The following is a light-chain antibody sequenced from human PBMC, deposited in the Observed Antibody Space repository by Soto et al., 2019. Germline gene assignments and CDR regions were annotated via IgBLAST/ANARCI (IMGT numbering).Light chain of an antibody. V-gene: IGKV2-24*01. CDR3: MQATQFPHT. CDR2: QIS. Sequence: DIVMTQTPLSSPVTLGQPASISCRSSQSLVHSDGNTYLNWLQQRPGQPPRLLIYQISDRFSGVPDRFSGSGAGTDFTLEISRVEAEDVGVYYCMQATQFPHTFGQGTKLEIK. J-gene: IGKJ2*01. CDR1: QSLVHSDGNTY.